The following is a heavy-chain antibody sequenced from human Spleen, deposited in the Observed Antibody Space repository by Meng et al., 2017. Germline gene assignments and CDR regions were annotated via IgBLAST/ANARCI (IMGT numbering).Heavy chain of an antibody. Sequence: GESLKISCAASGFTFSNAWMSWVRQAPGKGLEWVSVINNNGGTTYYADSVKGRFTITRDNSKNTLYLQMNSLRAEDTALYYCAKYSYGLGDYLDYWGQGALVTVSS. CDR3: AKYSYGLGDYLDY. CDR2: INNNGGTT. J-gene: IGHJ4*02. V-gene: IGHV3-23*01. D-gene: IGHD3-10*01. CDR1: GFTFSNAW.